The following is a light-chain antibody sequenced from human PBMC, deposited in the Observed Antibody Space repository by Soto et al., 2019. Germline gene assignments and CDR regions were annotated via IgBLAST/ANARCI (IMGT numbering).Light chain of an antibody. Sequence: EIVMTQSPATLSVSPGERATLSCRASQSVSNNLAWYQQKPGQAPRLLIYGASTRATGIPARFSGSGSGTGFTLTISSLHSEDFAVYYCQQFNNWPLTVGGGTKVDIK. V-gene: IGKV3-15*01. CDR1: QSVSNN. CDR2: GAS. J-gene: IGKJ4*01. CDR3: QQFNNWPLT.